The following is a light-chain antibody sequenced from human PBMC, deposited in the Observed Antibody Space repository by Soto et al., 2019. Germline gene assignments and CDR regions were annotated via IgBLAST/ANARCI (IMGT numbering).Light chain of an antibody. V-gene: IGKV1-39*01. CDR2: AAS. Sequence: DIQMTKSPSALSASVGARVTITCRASQSITNYLNWYQHKPGQAPNLLIYAASTLQAGVPSRFRGSGSGTDFNLTISSLQPEDFATYLCQQSNSSPPTFGGGTKVDIK. CDR3: QQSNSSPPT. CDR1: QSITNY. J-gene: IGKJ4*01.